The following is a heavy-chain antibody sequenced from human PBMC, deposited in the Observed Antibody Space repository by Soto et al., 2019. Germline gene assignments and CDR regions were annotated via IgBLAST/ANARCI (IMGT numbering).Heavy chain of an antibody. D-gene: IGHD4-4*01. V-gene: IGHV1-18*01. CDR1: GRTFNTYG. Sequence: ASVKVSCKASGRTFNTYGITWVRQAPGQGLEWMGWISAYNRDTNYAQNFQGRVTMTTDTSTNTGYMELRSLRSDDTAVYFCARVSHPWAATTTGAFDMWGQGTVVT. CDR2: ISAYNRDT. CDR3: ARVSHPWAATTTGAFDM. J-gene: IGHJ3*02.